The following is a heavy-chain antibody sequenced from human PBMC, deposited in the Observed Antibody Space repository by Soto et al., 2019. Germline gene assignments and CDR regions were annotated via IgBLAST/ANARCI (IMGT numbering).Heavy chain of an antibody. CDR2: ISGGDGDT. CDR3: AKDRFTSTVRKYWFFDL. V-gene: IGHV3-23*01. D-gene: IGHD3-10*01. J-gene: IGHJ2*01. CDR1: GFTFTNYA. Sequence: EVQLLESGGGLVKPGGSLRLSCAASGFTFTNYAMTWVRQAPGKGLEWVSSISGGDGDTSYADSVKGRFTISRDNSENTIFLQMNSLRPADTAVYYCAKDRFTSTVRKYWFFDLWGRGTLVTVSS.